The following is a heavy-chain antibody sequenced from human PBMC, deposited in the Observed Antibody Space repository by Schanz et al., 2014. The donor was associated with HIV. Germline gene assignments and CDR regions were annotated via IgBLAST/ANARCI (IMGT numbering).Heavy chain of an antibody. D-gene: IGHD2-15*01. V-gene: IGHV3-30*03. CDR2: ISYDGNDK. CDR1: GFTFSSYA. J-gene: IGHJ4*02. Sequence: QVQRVESGGGVFQPGRSLRLSCAASGFTFSSYALHWVRQAPGKGLEWVPLISYDGNDKYYADSVKGRFTISRDNSKNTLFLQMNSLRAEDTAVYHCAARYCSGAKCYSLDYWGQGTLVTVSS. CDR3: AARYCSGAKCYSLDY.